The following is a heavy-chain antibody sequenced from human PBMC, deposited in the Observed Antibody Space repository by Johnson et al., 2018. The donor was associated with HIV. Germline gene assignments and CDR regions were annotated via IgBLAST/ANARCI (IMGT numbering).Heavy chain of an antibody. CDR2: IGTAGDT. J-gene: IGHJ3*02. CDR1: GFTFSSYA. Sequence: VQLVESGGGVVQHGGSLRLSCAASGFTFSSYAMHWVRQATGKGLEWVSAIGTAGDTYYPGSVKGRFTISRENAKNSLYLQMHSLRAEDTAVYYCARQPWDASDIWGQGTTVTVSS. V-gene: IGHV3-13*01. CDR3: ARQPWDASDI.